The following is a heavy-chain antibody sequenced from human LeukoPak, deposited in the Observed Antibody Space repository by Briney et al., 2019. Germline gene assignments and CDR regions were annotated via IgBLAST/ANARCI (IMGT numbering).Heavy chain of an antibody. Sequence: PSQTLSLTCTVSGGSISSGGYYWSWLRPHPGMGLEWIGYIYYSGSTYYNPSLKSRVTISVDTSKNQFSLKLSSVTAADTAVYYCASQRGGDSTSLDYWGQGTLVTVSS. CDR3: ASQRGGDSTSLDY. CDR2: IYYSGST. J-gene: IGHJ4*02. D-gene: IGHD2-2*01. CDR1: GGSISSGGYY. V-gene: IGHV4-31*03.